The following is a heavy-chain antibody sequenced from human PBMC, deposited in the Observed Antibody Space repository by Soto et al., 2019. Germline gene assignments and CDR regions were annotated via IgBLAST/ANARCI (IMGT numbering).Heavy chain of an antibody. J-gene: IGHJ6*02. D-gene: IGHD4-17*01. CDR1: GYSFTSYW. Sequence: PGESLKISCKGSGYSFTSYWIGWVRQMPGKGLEWMGIIYPGDSDTRYSPSFQGQVTISADKSISTAYLQWSSLKASDTAMYYCARFDYGGNSGSFRCFGCYYYGMDVWGQGTTVTVSS. CDR3: ARFDYGGNSGSFRCFGCYYYGMDV. V-gene: IGHV5-51*01. CDR2: IYPGDSDT.